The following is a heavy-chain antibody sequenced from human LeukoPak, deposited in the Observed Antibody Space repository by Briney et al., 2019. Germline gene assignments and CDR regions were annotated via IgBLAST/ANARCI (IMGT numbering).Heavy chain of an antibody. CDR1: GYTLTELS. V-gene: IGHV1-24*01. CDR3: ATDRPYSSSWYEVYFDY. J-gene: IGHJ4*02. CDR2: FDPEDGET. D-gene: IGHD6-13*01. Sequence: ASVKVSCKVSGYTLTELSMHWVRQAPGKGLEWMGGFDPEDGETIYAQKFQGRVTMTEDTSTDTAYMELSSLRSGDTAVYYCATDRPYSSSWYEVYFDYWGQGTLVTVSS.